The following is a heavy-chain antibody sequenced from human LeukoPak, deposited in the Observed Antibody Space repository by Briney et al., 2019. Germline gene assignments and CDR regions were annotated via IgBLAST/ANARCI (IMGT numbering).Heavy chain of an antibody. D-gene: IGHD3-3*01. V-gene: IGHV1-69*01. Sequence: SVKVSCKASGGTFTSYAISWVRQAPGQGLEWMGGVIPIFGTANYAQKFQGRVTITADESTSTAYMELSSLRSEDTAVYYCARISYYDFWSGYSWGQGTLVTVSS. CDR1: GGTFTSYA. J-gene: IGHJ4*02. CDR2: VIPIFGTA. CDR3: ARISYYDFWSGYS.